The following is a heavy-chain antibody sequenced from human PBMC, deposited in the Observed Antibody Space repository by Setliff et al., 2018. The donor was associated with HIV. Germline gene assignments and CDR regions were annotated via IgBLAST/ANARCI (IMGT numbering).Heavy chain of an antibody. J-gene: IGHJ6*03. D-gene: IGHD3-3*01. CDR1: GYTFTGYY. Sequence: SSVKVSCKASGYTFTGYYMHWVRQAPGQGLEWMGWINPNSGGTNYAQKFQGRVTMTRDTSISTAYMELSRLRSDDTAVYYCARGGTIFGVVISNYYYMDVWGRGTTVTVSS. CDR2: INPNSGGT. CDR3: ARGGTIFGVVISNYYYMDV. V-gene: IGHV1-2*02.